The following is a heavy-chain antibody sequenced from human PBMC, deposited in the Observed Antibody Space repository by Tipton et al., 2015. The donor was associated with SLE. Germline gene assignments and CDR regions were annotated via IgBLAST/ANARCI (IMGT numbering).Heavy chain of an antibody. J-gene: IGHJ6*02. V-gene: IGHV3-7*01. CDR1: GFNFSNYW. CDR3: ARGRGIVAFDV. Sequence: LSLTCTASGFNFSNYWMTWVRQAPGKGLEWVANIDRDGSDRYYEDSLRGRFTISRDNAKNSLFLQMNSLTVEDSALYYCARGRGIVAFDVWGQGTTVTVSS. CDR2: IDRDGSDR. D-gene: IGHD1-26*01.